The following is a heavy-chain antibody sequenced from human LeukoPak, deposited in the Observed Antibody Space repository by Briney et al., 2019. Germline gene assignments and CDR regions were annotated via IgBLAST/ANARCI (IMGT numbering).Heavy chain of an antibody. CDR2: INPSGGST. V-gene: IGHV1-46*01. CDR1: GYTFTSYY. CDR3: ARYSGVGGYDANYYYYYYMDV. Sequence: ASVKVSCKASGYTFTSYYMHWVRQAPGQGLEWMGIINPSGGSTNYAQKFQGRVTITADESTSTAYMELSSLRSEDTAVYYCARYSGVGGYDANYYYYYYMDVWGKGTTVTISS. D-gene: IGHD5-12*01. J-gene: IGHJ6*03.